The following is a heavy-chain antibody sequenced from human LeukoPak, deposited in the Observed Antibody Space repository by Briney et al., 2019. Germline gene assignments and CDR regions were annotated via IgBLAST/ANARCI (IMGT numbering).Heavy chain of an antibody. D-gene: IGHD1-14*01. Sequence: SETLSLTCTVSGASTSSGAYYWSWIRQHPGKGLEWIGYIYYSGSTYYNPSLKSRVIISVDTFKNQFSLNLSSVTAADTAVYYCARESGTGKADYWGRGTLVTVFS. CDR3: ARESGTGKADY. J-gene: IGHJ4*02. CDR2: IYYSGST. CDR1: GASTSSGAYY. V-gene: IGHV4-31*03.